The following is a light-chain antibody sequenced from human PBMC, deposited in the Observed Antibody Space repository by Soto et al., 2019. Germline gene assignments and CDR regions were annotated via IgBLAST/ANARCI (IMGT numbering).Light chain of an antibody. CDR3: QQYNSYRRT. CDR1: QSISSW. V-gene: IGKV1-5*03. J-gene: IGKJ1*01. CDR2: KAS. Sequence: DIQMTQSPSTLSASVGDRVTITCRASQSISSWLAWYQQKPGKAPKLLIYKASSLESGVPSRCSGSGSGTEFTLTLSSLQPDDFSTYYCQQYNSYRRTFGQGTKVEIK.